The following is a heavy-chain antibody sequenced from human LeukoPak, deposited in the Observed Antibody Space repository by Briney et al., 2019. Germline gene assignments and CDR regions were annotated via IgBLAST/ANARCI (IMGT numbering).Heavy chain of an antibody. V-gene: IGHV3-21*05. J-gene: IGHJ5*02. Sequence: GGSLRLSCAASGFTFSTYNMNWVRQAPGKGLEWVSFISSGSTIIYYADSVKGRFTISRDNAKNSLWLQMDSLRAEDTAVYYCARGSLLWFGELPFDPWGQGTLVTVSS. D-gene: IGHD3-10*01. CDR2: ISSGSTII. CDR1: GFTFSTYN. CDR3: ARGSLLWFGELPFDP.